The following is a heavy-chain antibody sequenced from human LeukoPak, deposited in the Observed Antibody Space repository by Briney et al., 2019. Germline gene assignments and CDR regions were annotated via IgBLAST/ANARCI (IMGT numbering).Heavy chain of an antibody. CDR3: ARGFDY. Sequence: GRSLRLSCAASGFTFSSYAMHWVRQAPGKGLEWVAVISYDGSNKYYAGSVKGRFTISRDNSKNTLYLQMNSLRAEDTAVYYCARGFDYWGQGTLVTVSS. CDR1: GFTFSSYA. CDR2: ISYDGSNK. J-gene: IGHJ4*02. V-gene: IGHV3-30-3*01.